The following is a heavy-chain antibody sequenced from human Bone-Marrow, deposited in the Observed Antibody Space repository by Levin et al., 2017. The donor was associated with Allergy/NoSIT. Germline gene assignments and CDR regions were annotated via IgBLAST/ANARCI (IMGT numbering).Heavy chain of an antibody. CDR2: ITGSGVGT. J-gene: IGHJ4*02. V-gene: IGHV3-23*01. D-gene: IGHD1-14*01. Sequence: PGGSLRLSCAASGFTFSPYAMSWVRQAPGKGLEWVSAITGSGVGTFYADSVKGRFTVSRDNSKNTLFLQMNSLRVEDTAMYYCTRNQVQFWGQGTLVTVSS. CDR1: GFTFSPYA. CDR3: TRNQVQF.